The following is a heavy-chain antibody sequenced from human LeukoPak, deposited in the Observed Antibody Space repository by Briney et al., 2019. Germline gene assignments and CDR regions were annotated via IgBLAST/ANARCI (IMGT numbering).Heavy chain of an antibody. CDR3: ARVRHGYYYYYMDV. CDR1: GGSISSHY. Sequence: SETLSLTCTVSGGSISSHYWSWIRQPPGKGLEWIGYIYYSGSTNYNPSLKSRVTISVDTSKNQFSLKLSSVTAADTAVYYCARVRHGYYYYYMDVSGKGTTVTVFS. CDR2: IYYSGST. D-gene: IGHD4-17*01. V-gene: IGHV4-59*11. J-gene: IGHJ6*03.